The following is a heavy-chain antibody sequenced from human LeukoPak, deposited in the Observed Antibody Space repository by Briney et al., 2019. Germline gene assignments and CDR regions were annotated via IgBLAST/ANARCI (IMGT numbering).Heavy chain of an antibody. J-gene: IGHJ3*02. D-gene: IGHD6-13*01. CDR1: RCTLTSYD. V-gene: IGHV1-8*01. CDR2: MNPNSGNT. Sequence: AAVKVSSKPSRCTLTSYDTNWVRQAPREGLEWMGWMNPNSGNTGNAQKFQGRVTMTRNTSISTAYMELSSLRSEDTAVYYCARAAIAAAATGAFYIWGQGTMVTVSS. CDR3: ARAAIAAAATGAFYI.